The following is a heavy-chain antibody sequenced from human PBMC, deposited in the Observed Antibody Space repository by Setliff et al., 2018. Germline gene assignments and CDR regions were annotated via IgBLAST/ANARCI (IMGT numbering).Heavy chain of an antibody. Sequence: ASVKVSCKASGYTFRSYGINWVRQAPGQGLEWMGWINTNTGNPTYAQGFTGRFVFSLDTSVTTAYLQISSLKAQDSAVYYCARGSGTYASSSRVFHYWGQGTLVTVS. D-gene: IGHD6-6*01. J-gene: IGHJ4*02. V-gene: IGHV7-4-1*02. CDR1: GYTFRSYG. CDR2: INTNTGNP. CDR3: ARGSGTYASSSRVFHY.